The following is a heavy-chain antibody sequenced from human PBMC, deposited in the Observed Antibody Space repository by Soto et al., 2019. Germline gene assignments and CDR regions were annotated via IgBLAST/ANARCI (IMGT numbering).Heavy chain of an antibody. CDR2: IDDDGSA. CDR3: DRDIPHNWFDA. Sequence: QLVESGGGLVQPGGSLRISCAASGSTFGSYWMHWVRQAPGKGLVWLSRIDDDGSAVYADSVKGRFTTSRDNAKNTVYLQMTSLRDEDTDVYYCDRDIPHNWFDAWGQGTLVTVSS. V-gene: IGHV3-74*01. D-gene: IGHD2-21*01. J-gene: IGHJ5*02. CDR1: GSTFGSYW.